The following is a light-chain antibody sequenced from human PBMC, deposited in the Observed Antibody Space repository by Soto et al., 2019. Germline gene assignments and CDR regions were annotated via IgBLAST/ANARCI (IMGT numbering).Light chain of an antibody. V-gene: IGKV1-5*03. CDR3: QQYETYRT. J-gene: IGKJ1*01. CDR2: RAS. CDR1: QSISGW. Sequence: DIQMTQSPSTLSASAGDRVTITCRASQSISGWLAWYQQKPGKAPKLLIYRASTLESGVPSRFRGSGSGTEFTLTISSLQPDDFATYYCQQYETYRTFGQGTKVEI.